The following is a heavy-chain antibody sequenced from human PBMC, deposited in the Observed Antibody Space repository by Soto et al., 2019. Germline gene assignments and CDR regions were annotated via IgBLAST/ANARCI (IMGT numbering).Heavy chain of an antibody. CDR2: ISYDGSNK. D-gene: IGHD6-13*01. CDR1: GFTFSSYG. Sequence: QVQLVESGGGVVQPGRSLRLSCAASGFTFSSYGMHWVRQAPGKGLEWVAVISYDGSNKYYEDYVKGRFTISRDNSKNTLYLKMNSMRAEDTAVYYCATDGYSSSIDYWGQGTLVTVSS. CDR3: ATDGYSSSIDY. V-gene: IGHV3-30*03. J-gene: IGHJ4*02.